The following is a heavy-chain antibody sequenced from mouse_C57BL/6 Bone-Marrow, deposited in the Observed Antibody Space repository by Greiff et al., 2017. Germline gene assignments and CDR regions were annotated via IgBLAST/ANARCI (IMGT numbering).Heavy chain of an antibody. CDR1: GYTFTSYW. CDR2: INPSNGGT. J-gene: IGHJ2*01. Sequence: QVQLQQPGTELVKPGASVKLSCKASGYTFTSYWMNWVKQSPGKGLEWIGNINPSNGGTNYNEKFKSKATLTVDKSSSTAYMQLSSLTSEDSAVYYCASSSYSNYLFYFDYWGQGTTLTVSS. CDR3: ASSSYSNYLFYFDY. D-gene: IGHD2-5*01. V-gene: IGHV1-53*01.